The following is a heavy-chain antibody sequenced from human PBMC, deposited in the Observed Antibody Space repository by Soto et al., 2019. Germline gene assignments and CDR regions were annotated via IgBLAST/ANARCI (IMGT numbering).Heavy chain of an antibody. Sequence: GGSLRLSCAAGGFTFRDYAMGWVRQAPGKGLEWVSTLSGSLNSAFYADSVKGRFTISRDSSDNILHLQMNILRDEDTAVYYCARDAGFLTFGLLTRVFDIWGQGIFLTGS. D-gene: IGHD3-3*01. CDR3: ARDAGFLTFGLLTRVFDI. V-gene: IGHV3-23*01. CDR2: LSGSLNSA. CDR1: GFTFRDYA. J-gene: IGHJ3*02.